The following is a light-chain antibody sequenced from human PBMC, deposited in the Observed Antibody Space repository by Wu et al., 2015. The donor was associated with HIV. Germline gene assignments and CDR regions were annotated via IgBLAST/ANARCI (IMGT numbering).Light chain of an antibody. CDR1: QSVRSNY. V-gene: IGKV3-20*01. CDR3: QQYGSSTWT. J-gene: IGKJ1*01. Sequence: EIVLTQSPGTLSLSPGERATLSCRASQSVRSNYLAWYQQKPGQAPRLLIYGASSRATGIPDRFSGSGSGTDFTLTISRLEPEDFAVYYCQQYGSSTWTFGQGTKVEIK. CDR2: GAS.